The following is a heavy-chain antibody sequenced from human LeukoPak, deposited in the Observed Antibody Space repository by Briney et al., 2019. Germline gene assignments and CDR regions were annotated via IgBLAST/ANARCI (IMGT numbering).Heavy chain of an antibody. CDR2: ISASGST. Sequence: PSETLSLTCTVSGGSINTYYWSWIRQPAGKGLEWIGRISASGSTRYNPSLKSRVTMSVDTSKNQFSLKLNSVTATDTAVYYCARDRYYYDSSGYSRLDYWGQGTLVTVSS. D-gene: IGHD3-22*01. CDR3: ARDRYYYDSSGYSRLDY. V-gene: IGHV4-4*07. J-gene: IGHJ4*02. CDR1: GGSINTYY.